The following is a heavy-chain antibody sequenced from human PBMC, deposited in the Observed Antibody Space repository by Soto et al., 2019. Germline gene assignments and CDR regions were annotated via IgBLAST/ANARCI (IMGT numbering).Heavy chain of an antibody. J-gene: IGHJ4*02. D-gene: IGHD3-22*01. CDR2: INPSGGST. V-gene: IGHV1-46*01. Sequence: QVQLVQSGAEVKKPGASVKVSCKASGYTFTSYYMHWVRQAPGQGLEWMGIINPSGGSTSYAQKCHGRVTMTRDTSTSTVYMELSSLRSEDTAVYYCARDQPYYYDSSGYYPLDYWGQGTLVTVSS. CDR1: GYTFTSYY. CDR3: ARDQPYYYDSSGYYPLDY.